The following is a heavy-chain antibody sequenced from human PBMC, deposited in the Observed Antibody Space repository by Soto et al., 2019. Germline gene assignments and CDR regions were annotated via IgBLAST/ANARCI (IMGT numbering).Heavy chain of an antibody. Sequence: ASVKVSCKASGYTFTGYYMHWVRQAPGQGLEWMGWINPNSGGTNYAQKFQGRVTMTRDTSISTAYMELSRLRSDDTAVYYCASGTHYYDSSGYYSDWFDPWGQGTLVTVSS. CDR1: GYTFTGYY. CDR2: INPNSGGT. CDR3: ASGTHYYDSSGYYSDWFDP. V-gene: IGHV1-2*02. D-gene: IGHD3-22*01. J-gene: IGHJ5*02.